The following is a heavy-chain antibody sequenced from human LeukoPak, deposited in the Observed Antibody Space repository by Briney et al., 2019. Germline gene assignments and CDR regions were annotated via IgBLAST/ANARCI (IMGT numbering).Heavy chain of an antibody. Sequence: ASETLSLTCTVSGGSISSYYWSWIRQPPGKGLEWIGYIYYSGSTNYNPSLKSRVTKSVDTSKNQFSLKLSSVTAADTAVYYCARDDYGGNSGALDYWGQGTLVTVSS. CDR2: IYYSGST. CDR1: GGSISSYY. D-gene: IGHD4-23*01. CDR3: ARDDYGGNSGALDY. J-gene: IGHJ4*02. V-gene: IGHV4-59*01.